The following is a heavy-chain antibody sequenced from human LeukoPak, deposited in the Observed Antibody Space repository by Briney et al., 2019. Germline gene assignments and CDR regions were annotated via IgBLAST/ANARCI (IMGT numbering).Heavy chain of an antibody. V-gene: IGHV3-23*01. D-gene: IGHD2-21*02. J-gene: IGHJ4*02. CDR2: ISGSGGST. Sequence: GGSLRLSCAASGFTFSSYAMSWVRQAPGKGLEWVSAISGSGGSTYYADSVKGRFTISRDNSKNTLYLQMGSLRAEDMAVYYCAREDCGGDCYWDYWGQGTLVTVSS. CDR3: AREDCGGDCYWDY. CDR1: GFTFSSYA.